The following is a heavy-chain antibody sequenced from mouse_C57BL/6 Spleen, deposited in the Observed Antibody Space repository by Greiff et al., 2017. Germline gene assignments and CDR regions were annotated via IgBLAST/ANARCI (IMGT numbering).Heavy chain of an antibody. CDR1: GYSFTSYW. CDR3: ARGDYYGSSYSWFAC. D-gene: IGHD1-1*01. J-gene: IGHJ3*01. Sequence: VQLQQPGAELVRPGSSVKLSCKASGYSFTSYWMDWVKQRPGQGLEWIGNIYPSDSETHYNQKFKDKATLTVDKSSSTAYMQRSSLTSEDSSVYYCARGDYYGSSYSWFACWGQGTLVTFSA. V-gene: IGHV1-61*01. CDR2: IYPSDSET.